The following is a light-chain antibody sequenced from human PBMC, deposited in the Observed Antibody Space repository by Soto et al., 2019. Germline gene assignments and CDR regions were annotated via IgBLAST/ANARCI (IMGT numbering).Light chain of an antibody. V-gene: IGKV3-20*01. CDR3: QNYVSLPRR. CDR1: QSVSSSY. J-gene: IGKJ1*01. CDR2: GAS. Sequence: EIVLTQSPGTLSLSPGERATLSCRASQSVSSSYLAWYQQKPGQAPRLLIYGASSRATDIPDRFSASGSGTAFILTFRRLGLEVFAVYYGQNYVSLPRRFGKGTKVDTK.